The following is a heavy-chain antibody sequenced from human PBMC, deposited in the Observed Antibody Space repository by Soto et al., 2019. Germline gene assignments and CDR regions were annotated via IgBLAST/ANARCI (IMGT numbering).Heavy chain of an antibody. CDR1: GGSIGSYY. V-gene: IGHV4-59*01. Sequence: QVQLQESGPGLVKPSETLSLTCTVSGGSIGSYYWSWIRQPPGKGLEWIGYIYYSVSTNYNPSLKSRVTISVDTSKSLFSLKLSSVHAADPAVYYCATSTYYSDSSGYLSRKYASDIWFQCTMVTVSS. CDR2: IYYSVST. D-gene: IGHD3-22*01. J-gene: IGHJ3*02. CDR3: ATSTYYSDSSGYLSRKYASDI.